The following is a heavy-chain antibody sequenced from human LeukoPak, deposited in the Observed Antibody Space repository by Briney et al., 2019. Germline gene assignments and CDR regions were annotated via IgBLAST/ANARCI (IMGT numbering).Heavy chain of an antibody. CDR1: GFTFSNYA. CDR3: AKGAYSSGWYEFFNY. Sequence: PGGSLRLSCAASGFTFSNYAMTWVRQAPGKGLEWVSAISGTGGATYFADSVQGRFTLSRDNSKNTMPMQMNSLRAEDTAVYYCAKGAYSSGWYEFFNYWGQGTLVTVSS. CDR2: ISGTGGAT. D-gene: IGHD6-19*01. V-gene: IGHV3-23*01. J-gene: IGHJ4*02.